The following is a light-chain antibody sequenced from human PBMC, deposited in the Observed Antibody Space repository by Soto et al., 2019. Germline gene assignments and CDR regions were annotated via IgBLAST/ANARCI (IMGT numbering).Light chain of an antibody. J-gene: IGLJ2*01. CDR2: LSSDGSH. CDR1: SGHSSYA. Sequence: QSVLTQSPSASASLGASVKLTCTLSSGHSSYAIAWHQQQPEKGPRYLMKLSSDGSHSKGDGIPDRVSGSSSGAERYLTISSLKSEDEADYYGQTWGTGLVVFGGGTKLTVL. V-gene: IGLV4-69*01. CDR3: QTWGTGLVV.